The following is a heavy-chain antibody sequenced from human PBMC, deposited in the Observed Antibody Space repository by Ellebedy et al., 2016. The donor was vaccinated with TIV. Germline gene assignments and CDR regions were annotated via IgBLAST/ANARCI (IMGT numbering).Heavy chain of an antibody. D-gene: IGHD4-17*01. J-gene: IGHJ4*02. Sequence: PGGSLRLSCAAFGFTFTSYGLHWVRQAPGKGLEWAAFVSYDGFTTYYTNSVKGRFSISRDNSKSTLFLQLTRLRVEDTAVYFCVRGKGYDFGEEWGQGSLVSVSS. CDR3: VRGKGYDFGEE. CDR1: GFTFTSYG. CDR2: VSYDGFTT. V-gene: IGHV3-30-3*01.